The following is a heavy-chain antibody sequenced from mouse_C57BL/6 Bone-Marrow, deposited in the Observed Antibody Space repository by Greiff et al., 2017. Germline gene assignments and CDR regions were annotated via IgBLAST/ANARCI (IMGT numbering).Heavy chain of an antibody. CDR3: ARGGYYYGSRYYAMDY. CDR1: GYTFTSYG. D-gene: IGHD1-1*01. J-gene: IGHJ2*01. CDR2: IYPRSGNT. Sequence: QVQLQQSGAELARPGASVKLSCKASGYTFTSYGISWVKQRTGQGLEWIGEIYPRSGNTYYNEKFKGKATLTADKSSSTAYMELRSLTSEDSAVYFCARGGYYYGSRYYAMDYWGQGTTLTVSS. V-gene: IGHV1-81*01.